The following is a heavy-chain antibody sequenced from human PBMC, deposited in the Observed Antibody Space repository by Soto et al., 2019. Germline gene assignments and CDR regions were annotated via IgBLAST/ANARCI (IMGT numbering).Heavy chain of an antibody. CDR2: IYYSGST. Sequence: SETLSLTCTVSGGSISIYYWSWIRQPPGKGLEWIGYIYYSGSTNYNPSLKSRVTISVDTSKNQFSLKLSSVTAADTAVYYCARAQWLVSWFDPWGQGTLVTVSS. CDR1: GGSISIYY. V-gene: IGHV4-59*01. CDR3: ARAQWLVSWFDP. D-gene: IGHD6-19*01. J-gene: IGHJ5*02.